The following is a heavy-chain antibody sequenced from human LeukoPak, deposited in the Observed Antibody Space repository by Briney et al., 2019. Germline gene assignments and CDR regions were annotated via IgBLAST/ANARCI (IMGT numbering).Heavy chain of an antibody. CDR2: INHSGST. CDR1: GGSFSGYY. V-gene: IGHV4-34*01. D-gene: IGHD1-26*01. J-gene: IGHJ3*02. CDR3: ARYSGSYEGDAFDI. Sequence: SETLSLTCAVYGGSFSGYYWSWIRQPPGKGLEWIGEINHSGSTNYNPSLKSRVTISVDTSKNQFSLKLSSVTAADTAVYYCARYSGSYEGDAFDIWGQGTMVTVSS.